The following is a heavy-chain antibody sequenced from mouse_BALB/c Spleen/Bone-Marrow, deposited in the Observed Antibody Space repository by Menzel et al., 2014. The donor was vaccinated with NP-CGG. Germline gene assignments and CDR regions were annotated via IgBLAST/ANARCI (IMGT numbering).Heavy chain of an antibody. CDR2: SRNKAKYYTT. CDR3: ARDVGYGNYFVY. D-gene: IGHD2-10*02. CDR1: GFTFSDFC. J-gene: IGHJ3*01. V-gene: IGHV7-1*02. Sequence: EVNVVESGGGLVQPGDSLRLSCATSGFTFSDFCMEWVRQPPGKRLEWIAASRNKAKYYTTEYSASVKGRFIVSRDTSQSVLYIQMNALRAEDTAIYYCARDVGYGNYFVYWGQGTLVTVSA.